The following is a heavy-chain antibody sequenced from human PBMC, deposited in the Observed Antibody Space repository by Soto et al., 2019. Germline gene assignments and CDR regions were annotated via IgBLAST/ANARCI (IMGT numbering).Heavy chain of an antibody. CDR3: VRVGSDAYSLDY. CDR2: IYYSGST. J-gene: IGHJ4*02. CDR1: GGSISSGGYY. Sequence: SETLSLTCTVSGGSISSGGYYWSWIRQHPGKGLEWIGYIYYSGSTYYNPSLKSRVTISVDTSKNQFSLKLSSVTAADTAVYFCVRVGSDAYSLDYWGQVTLVTVS. V-gene: IGHV4-31*03. D-gene: IGHD2-15*01.